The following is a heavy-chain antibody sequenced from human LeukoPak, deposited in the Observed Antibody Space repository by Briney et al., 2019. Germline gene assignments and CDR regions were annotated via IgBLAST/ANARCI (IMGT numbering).Heavy chain of an antibody. Sequence: PGRSLRLSCAASGSTFNSYDMHWVRQAPGKGLEWVAVLSYDGSNKYYIDSVKGRFTISRDNSKNTLYLQMNSLRAEDTAVYYCASLLIYDSSGYPEGDRFDYWGQGTLVTVSS. CDR1: GSTFNSYD. V-gene: IGHV3-30*03. D-gene: IGHD3-22*01. CDR3: ASLLIYDSSGYPEGDRFDY. J-gene: IGHJ4*02. CDR2: LSYDGSNK.